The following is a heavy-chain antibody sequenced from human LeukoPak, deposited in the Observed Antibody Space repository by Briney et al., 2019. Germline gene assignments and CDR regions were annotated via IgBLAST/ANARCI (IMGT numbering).Heavy chain of an antibody. CDR3: ARVTYSSSSISLDAFDI. D-gene: IGHD6-6*01. CDR1: GGSIHNNY. Sequence: SETLSLTCTVSGGSIHNNYWSWIRQPPGKGLEWIGSMYSSGKSDYSPSLKNRVTMSIDTSKNQFSLKLSSVTAADTAVYYCARVTYSSSSISLDAFDIWGQGTMVTVSS. J-gene: IGHJ3*02. V-gene: IGHV4-59*12. CDR2: MYSSGKS.